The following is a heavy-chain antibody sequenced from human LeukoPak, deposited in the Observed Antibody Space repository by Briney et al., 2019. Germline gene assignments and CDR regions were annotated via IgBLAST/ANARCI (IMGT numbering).Heavy chain of an antibody. V-gene: IGHV4-59*08. CDR1: GGSISSHY. D-gene: IGHD5-24*01. Sequence: PSETLSLTCTVSGGSISSHYWSWIRQPPGKGLEWIGYIYYSGSTKYNPSLKSRVTISVDTSKNQFSLKLRSVTAADTAVYYCARGARAGYNLEPFDYWGQGTLVTVSS. J-gene: IGHJ4*02. CDR2: IYYSGST. CDR3: ARGARAGYNLEPFDY.